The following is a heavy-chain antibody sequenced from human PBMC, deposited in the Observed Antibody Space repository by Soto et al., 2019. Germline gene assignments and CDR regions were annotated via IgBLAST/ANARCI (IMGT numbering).Heavy chain of an antibody. CDR1: GGTFSSYA. D-gene: IGHD4-17*01. V-gene: IGHV1-69*01. J-gene: IGHJ6*02. CDR3: ARALRVTVTIVYGKDV. Sequence: QVQLVQSGAEVQKPGPSVKVSCKASGGTFSSYAISWVRQAPGQGLEWMGGIIPIFGTANYAQKFQGRVTIIADESTSTAYMELSSLRSEDTAVYYCARALRVTVTIVYGKDVWGQGTTVTVSS. CDR2: IIPIFGTA.